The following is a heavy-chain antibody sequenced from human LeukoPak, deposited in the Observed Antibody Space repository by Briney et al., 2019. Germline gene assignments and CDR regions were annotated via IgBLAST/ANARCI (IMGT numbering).Heavy chain of an antibody. D-gene: IGHD2-21*02. J-gene: IGHJ3*02. V-gene: IGHV5-51*01. Sequence: HGESLKISCKGSGYSFTSYWIGWVRQMPGKGLEWMGIIYPGDSDTRYRPAFQGQVTISADKSISTAYLQWSSLKASDTAMYYCARRCGGDCFDAFDIWGQGTMVIVSS. CDR3: ARRCGGDCFDAFDI. CDR1: GYSFTSYW. CDR2: IYPGDSDT.